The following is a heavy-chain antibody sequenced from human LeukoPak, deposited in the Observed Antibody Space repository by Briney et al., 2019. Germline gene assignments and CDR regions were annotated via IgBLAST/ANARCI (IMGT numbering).Heavy chain of an antibody. CDR2: ISYDGTNK. CDR3: AKGKNYVSSGYYGFPDS. V-gene: IGHV3-30*18. Sequence: GRSLRLSCAVSGFTFSSYGMHWVREAPGKGLEWMAVISYDGTNKYSADSVKGRYTISRDNSKNTLSLQIDSLRAEDTDVYYCAKGKNYVSSGYYGFPDSWGQGALVSVSS. CDR1: GFTFSSYG. D-gene: IGHD3-22*01. J-gene: IGHJ4*02.